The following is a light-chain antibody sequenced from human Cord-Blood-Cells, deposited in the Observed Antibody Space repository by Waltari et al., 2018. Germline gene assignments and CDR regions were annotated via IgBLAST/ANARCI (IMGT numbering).Light chain of an antibody. J-gene: IGKJ1*01. V-gene: IGKV1-39*01. CDR3: QQSYSTPPT. CDR2: AAS. CDR1: QSISSY. Sequence: DIQTTQSPSSLSASVGDGVTITFRASQSISSYLNWYQQKPGKAPKLLIYAASSLQSGVPSRFSGSGSGTDFTLTISSLQPEDFATYYCQQSYSTPPTFGQGTKVEIK.